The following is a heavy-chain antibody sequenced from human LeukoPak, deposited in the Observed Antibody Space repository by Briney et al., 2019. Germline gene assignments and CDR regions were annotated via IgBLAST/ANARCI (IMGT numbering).Heavy chain of an antibody. Sequence: SETLSLTCTVSGGSISSSCYYWGWIREPPGKGLEWIGSIYYSGSTYYNPSLKSRITISVEPSKNQSSLRGCSLTTPATAVYYCARACDVLTGYSIWGQGTLVTVSS. D-gene: IGHD3-9*01. V-gene: IGHV4-39*01. CDR3: ARACDVLTGYSI. CDR2: IYYSGST. CDR1: GGSISSSCYY. J-gene: IGHJ4*02.